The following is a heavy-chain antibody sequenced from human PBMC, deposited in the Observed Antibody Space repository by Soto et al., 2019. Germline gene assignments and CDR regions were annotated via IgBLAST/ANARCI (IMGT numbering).Heavy chain of an antibody. CDR3: ARDGGNYDFDY. D-gene: IGHD3-16*01. CDR1: AYTFATSY. V-gene: IGHV1-46*01. Sequence: QVQLVQSGAEVKKPGASVKVSCKASAYTFATSYFHWVRQAPGQGLEWVARIIPGSGWTIYADKFQGRVTITRDTSPSTVYMELSSLRSEDTALYYCARDGGNYDFDYWGQGTLVTVSS. CDR2: IIPGSGWT. J-gene: IGHJ4*02.